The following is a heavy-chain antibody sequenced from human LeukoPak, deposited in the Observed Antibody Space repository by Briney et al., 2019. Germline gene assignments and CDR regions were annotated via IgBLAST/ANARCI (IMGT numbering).Heavy chain of an antibody. CDR1: GFTFSSYS. CDR2: ISSSSSYI. CDR3: ARDSGLWFGELFDYGMDV. D-gene: IGHD3-10*01. V-gene: IGHV3-21*01. J-gene: IGHJ6*02. Sequence: GGSLRLSCAASGFTFSSYSMNWVRQAPGKGLEWVSSISSSSSYIYYADSVKGRFTISRDNAKNSLYLQMNSLRAEDTAVYYCARDSGLWFGELFDYGMDVWGQGTTVTVSS.